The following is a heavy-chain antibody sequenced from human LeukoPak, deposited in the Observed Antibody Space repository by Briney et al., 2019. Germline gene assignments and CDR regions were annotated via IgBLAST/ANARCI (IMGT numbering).Heavy chain of an antibody. CDR1: GGSISSYY. V-gene: IGHV4-59*01. CDR2: IYYSGST. CDR3: ARAGCSGGSCYPPPTWFDP. J-gene: IGHJ5*02. Sequence: PSETLSLTCTVSGGSISSYYWSWIRQPPGKGLEWIGYIYYSGSTNYNPSLKSRVTISVDTSKNQFSLKLSSVTAADTAVYYCARAGCSGGSCYPPPTWFDPWGQGTLVTVSS. D-gene: IGHD2-15*01.